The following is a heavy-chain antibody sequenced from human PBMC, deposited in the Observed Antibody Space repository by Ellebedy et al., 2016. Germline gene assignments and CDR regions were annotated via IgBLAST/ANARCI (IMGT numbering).Heavy chain of an antibody. CDR3: AKDLGVPAAVPPYYYYGMDV. J-gene: IGHJ6*02. Sequence: GESLKISXAASGFTFSSYGMHWVRQAPGKGLEWVAVISYDGSNKYYADSVKGRFTISRDNSKNTLYLQMNSLRAEDTAVHYCAKDLGVPAAVPPYYYYGMDVWGQGTTVTVSS. D-gene: IGHD2-2*01. CDR2: ISYDGSNK. V-gene: IGHV3-30*18. CDR1: GFTFSSYG.